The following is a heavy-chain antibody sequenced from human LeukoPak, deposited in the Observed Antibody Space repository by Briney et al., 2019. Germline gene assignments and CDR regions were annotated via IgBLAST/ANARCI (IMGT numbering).Heavy chain of an antibody. J-gene: IGHJ3*02. D-gene: IGHD3-22*01. Sequence: GGSLRLSCSASGFTFSRYAMHWVRQAPGKGLEYVSAISSNGGSTYYADSVKGRFTISRDNSKNTLYLQMSSLRAEDTAVYYCARASYYYDSSGYHSGVAFDIWGQGTMVTVSS. CDR3: ARASYYYDSSGYHSGVAFDI. CDR1: GFTFSRYA. CDR2: ISSNGGST. V-gene: IGHV3-64D*06.